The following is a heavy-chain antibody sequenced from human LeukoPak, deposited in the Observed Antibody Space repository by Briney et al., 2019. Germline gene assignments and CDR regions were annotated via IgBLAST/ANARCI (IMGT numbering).Heavy chain of an antibody. CDR2: IYYSGST. J-gene: IGHJ5*02. V-gene: IGHV4-59*01. Sequence: SETLSLTCTVSGGSISSYYWSWIRQPPGKGLEWIGYIYYSGSTNYNPSLKSRVTISVDTSKNQFSLKLSSVTAADTAVYYCARGGSIDWFDPWGQGTLVTVSS. CDR3: ARGGSIDWFDP. D-gene: IGHD2-15*01. CDR1: GGSISSYY.